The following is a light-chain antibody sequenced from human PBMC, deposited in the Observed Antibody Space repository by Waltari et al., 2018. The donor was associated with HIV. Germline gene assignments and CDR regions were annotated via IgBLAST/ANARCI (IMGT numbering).Light chain of an antibody. J-gene: IGLJ2*01. CDR3: VSYTEKDTFLL. Sequence: QSALTQPPSASGSPGQSVALPCTGSSNAIGTYHFVSWYQHHPGKAPKLIIYDVTRRPPGIPDRFSGTKSGYTASLTVSDLQVEDEADYYCVSYTEKDTFLLFGGGTKLAV. CDR2: DVT. V-gene: IGLV2-8*01. CDR1: SNAIGTYHF.